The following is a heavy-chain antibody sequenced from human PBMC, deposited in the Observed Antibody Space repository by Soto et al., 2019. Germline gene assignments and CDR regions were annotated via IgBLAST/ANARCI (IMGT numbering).Heavy chain of an antibody. CDR2: IYGDDEQ. CDR3: AREIYISTYFDS. CDR1: EFSLSTSAVG. D-gene: IGHD3-3*02. Sequence: QITLKESGPTLVQPTQTLTLTCTFSEFSLSTSAVGVGWIRQPPGKALEWLALIYGDDEQRYSPSLKSRLTITRDASKKQVILTMTNMDPVDTATYYCAREIYISTYFDSWGQGILVSVSS. J-gene: IGHJ4*02. V-gene: IGHV2-5*02.